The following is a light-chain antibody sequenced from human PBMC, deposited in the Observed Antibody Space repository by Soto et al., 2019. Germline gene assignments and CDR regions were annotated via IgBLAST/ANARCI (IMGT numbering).Light chain of an antibody. CDR2: LVS. V-gene: IGKV2-30*01. CDR3: MQRKEFPVT. Sequence: DVVLTQSPLSLPVTLGQPASISCCSSQSLVYSNVNTYLNWFHQRPGQSPRRLIYLVSNRDSGVPDRFSGSGSGTDFTLKISRVEAEDAGVYYCMQRKEFPVTFGGGTKVDIK. CDR1: QSLVYSNVNTY. J-gene: IGKJ4*01.